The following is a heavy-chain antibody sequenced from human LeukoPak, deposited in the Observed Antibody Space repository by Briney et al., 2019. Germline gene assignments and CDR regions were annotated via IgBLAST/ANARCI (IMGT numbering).Heavy chain of an antibody. D-gene: IGHD2-2*01. CDR1: GYSISSGYY. V-gene: IGHV4-38-2*02. J-gene: IGHJ5*02. Sequence: SETLSLTCGVSGYSISSGYYWGWIRPPPGKGLEWIGIIHHSGSTYYNPSLKSRATISVDTSENQFYLKVTSVTAADTAVYYCARDLCSSSNCHEGNWFDPWGQGTLVTVSS. CDR3: ARDLCSSSNCHEGNWFDP. CDR2: IHHSGST.